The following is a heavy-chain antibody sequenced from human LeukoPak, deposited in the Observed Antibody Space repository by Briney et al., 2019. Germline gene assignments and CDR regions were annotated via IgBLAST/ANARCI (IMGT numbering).Heavy chain of an antibody. Sequence: ASVKGYSNASGYTFSIFGVTWVRLAPGQGLEWKGRISANYGDTNYAHKFQGRVNMTTDIYTNPVYMELSSLRSDDTAVYYCARCGAAVTTHIDLWGQGTLVSVSS. D-gene: IGHD4-17*01. CDR1: GYTFSIFG. J-gene: IGHJ4*02. CDR2: ISANYGDT. V-gene: IGHV1-18*01. CDR3: ARCGAAVTTHIDL.